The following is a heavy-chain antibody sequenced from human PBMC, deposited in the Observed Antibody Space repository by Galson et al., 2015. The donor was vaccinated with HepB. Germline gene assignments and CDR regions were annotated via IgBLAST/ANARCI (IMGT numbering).Heavy chain of an antibody. Sequence: ETLSLTCTVSGGPISSYYWSWIRQPPGKGLEWIGYIFYSGSTSYNPSFKSRVTISVDTSKNLFSLKLSSVTAADTAVYYCAKDRAGGDGRYYYYYMDVWGKGTTVTVSS. CDR1: GGPISSYY. CDR3: AKDRAGGDGRYYYYYMDV. V-gene: IGHV4-59*01. D-gene: IGHD5-24*01. J-gene: IGHJ6*03. CDR2: IFYSGST.